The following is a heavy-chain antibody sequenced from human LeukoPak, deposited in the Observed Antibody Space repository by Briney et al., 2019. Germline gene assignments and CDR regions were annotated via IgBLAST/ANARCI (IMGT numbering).Heavy chain of an antibody. CDR2: ISTSSSTI. J-gene: IGHJ5*01. D-gene: IGHD3-10*01. CDR1: GFTFSIYS. V-gene: IGHV3-48*04. Sequence: PGRSLRLSCAASGFTFSIYSMNWVRQAPGKGLEWVSYISTSSSTIYYADSVKGRFTISRDNAKNSLYLQMNSLRAEDTAVYYCKRGPTSFGSYYFRSFRPWGPGTL. CDR3: KRGPTSFGSYYFRSFRP.